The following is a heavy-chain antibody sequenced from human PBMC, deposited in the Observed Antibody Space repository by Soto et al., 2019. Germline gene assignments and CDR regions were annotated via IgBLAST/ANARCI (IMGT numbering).Heavy chain of an antibody. CDR1: GFTFSIYG. CDR3: AKDERDVAIMASGATRRYYYHYAMDV. V-gene: IGHV3-30*18. Sequence: QAQLVESGGGVVQPGRSRRLSCEASGFTFSIYGMHWVRQAPGKGLEWVAVISYDGSNKYYADSVKGRFTISRDNSKNTLYLQMNSLRVEDTAVYYCAKDERDVAIMASGATRRYYYHYAMDVWGHGTTVRVSS. CDR2: ISYDGSNK. J-gene: IGHJ6*01. D-gene: IGHD2-8*01.